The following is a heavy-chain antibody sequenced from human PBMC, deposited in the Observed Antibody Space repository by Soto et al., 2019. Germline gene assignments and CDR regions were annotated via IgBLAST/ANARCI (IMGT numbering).Heavy chain of an antibody. Sequence: QVQLVESGGGVVQPGRSLRLSCAASGFTFSSYAMHWVRQAPGKGLEWVAVISYDGSNKYYADSVKGRFTISRDNSKNTRYLQMNGLRAEDTAVYYCARDPLWGTAMVRWYFDLWGRGTLVTVSS. J-gene: IGHJ2*01. V-gene: IGHV3-30-3*01. CDR3: ARDPLWGTAMVRWYFDL. CDR1: GFTFSSYA. CDR2: ISYDGSNK. D-gene: IGHD5-18*01.